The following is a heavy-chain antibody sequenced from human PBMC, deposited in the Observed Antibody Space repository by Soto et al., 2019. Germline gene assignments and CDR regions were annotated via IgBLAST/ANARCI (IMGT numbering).Heavy chain of an antibody. V-gene: IGHV2-26*01. CDR1: GFSLSNGRMG. D-gene: IGHD3-22*01. CDR2: IFSNDEK. Sequence: QVTLKESGPVLVKPTETLTLTCTVSGFSLSNGRMGVSWIRQPPVKALEWLAHIFSNDEKSYSTSLKSRLTISKDTSKSQVVLTMTNMDPVDTATYYCARSNRYYDSSRSMDVWGRGTTVTVSS. J-gene: IGHJ6*02. CDR3: ARSNRYYDSSRSMDV.